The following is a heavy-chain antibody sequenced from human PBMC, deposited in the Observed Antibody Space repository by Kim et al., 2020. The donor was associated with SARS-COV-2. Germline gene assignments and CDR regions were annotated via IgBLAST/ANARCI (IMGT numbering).Heavy chain of an antibody. J-gene: IGHJ3*02. D-gene: IGHD1-26*01. V-gene: IGHV3-30*18. CDR2: ISYDGRSE. CDR3: EQDVGMWGSNYDFDI. CDR1: EFTFSTHV. Sequence: GGSLRLSCEASEFTFSTHVMHWVRQAPGRGLEWVALISYDGRSEYYADSVRGRFTIFRDNSKKTLYLEMNSPRAEDTAVYYCEQDVGMWGSNYDFDIWG.